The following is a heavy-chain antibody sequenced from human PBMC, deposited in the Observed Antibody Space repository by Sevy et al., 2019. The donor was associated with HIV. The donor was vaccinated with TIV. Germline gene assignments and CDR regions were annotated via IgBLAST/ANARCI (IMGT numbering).Heavy chain of an antibody. J-gene: IGHJ4*02. Sequence: SQTLSLTCAISGDTVSSDSAARNWIRQSPARGLEWLGRAYYRSTWHKDYATSLNSRMTINPDTSKNQFSLQLNSVTPDDTAVYFCARDHNFVLDYWGQGILVTVSS. CDR2: AYYRSTWHK. CDR1: GDTVSSDSAA. V-gene: IGHV6-1*01. CDR3: ARDHNFVLDY. D-gene: IGHD1-20*01.